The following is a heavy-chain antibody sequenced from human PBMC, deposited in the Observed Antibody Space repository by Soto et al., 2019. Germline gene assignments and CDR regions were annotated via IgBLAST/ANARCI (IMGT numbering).Heavy chain of an antibody. CDR3: DLLTSTPAAGTLWITPIL. J-gene: IGHJ4*02. CDR2: ISAYNGNT. Sequence: QVQLVQSGAEVKKPGASVKVSCKGSGYIFASYGISWERQAPGQGLEWMGWISAYNGNTNYAQKFQGRVTMTTDTSTSTAYMELRSQRSDDTAVYYCDLLTSTPAAGTLWITPILWGQGTLVTVSS. CDR1: GYIFASYG. D-gene: IGHD6-13*01. V-gene: IGHV1-18*01.